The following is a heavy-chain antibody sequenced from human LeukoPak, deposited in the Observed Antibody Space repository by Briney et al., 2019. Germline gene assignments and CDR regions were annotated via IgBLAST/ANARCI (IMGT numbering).Heavy chain of an antibody. V-gene: IGHV3-23*01. D-gene: IGHD6-6*01. CDR1: GFTFTSYS. Sequence: PGGSLRLSCAASGFTFTSYSMNWVRQAPGKGLEWVSTISGGGGSTYYADSVKGRFTISRDNSKNTLYLQVNSLRAEDTALYYCVKASSSSPQYNWFDAWGQGTLVTVSS. CDR3: VKASSSSPQYNWFDA. J-gene: IGHJ5*02. CDR2: ISGGGGST.